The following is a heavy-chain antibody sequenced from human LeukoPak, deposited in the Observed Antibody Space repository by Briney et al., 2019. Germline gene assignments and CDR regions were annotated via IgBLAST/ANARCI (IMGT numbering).Heavy chain of an antibody. Sequence: ASVKVSCKPSGYTFTAYGISWVRQAPGQGLEWMGWISAYNGNTNYAQKLQGRVTMTTDTSTSTVYMELRSLISDDTAVHYCARAPYRSAFDIWGQGTMVTVSS. CDR1: GYTFTAYG. J-gene: IGHJ3*02. CDR3: ARAPYRSAFDI. CDR2: ISAYNGNT. V-gene: IGHV1-18*01.